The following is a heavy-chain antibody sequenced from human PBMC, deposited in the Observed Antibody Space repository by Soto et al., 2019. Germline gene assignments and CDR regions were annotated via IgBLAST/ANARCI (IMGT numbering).Heavy chain of an antibody. D-gene: IGHD2-2*01. CDR2: ISLYSDGT. J-gene: IGHJ5*02. CDR1: GYTFSNYG. CDR3: ARVVPGAEAWFGP. Sequence: ASVKVSCKTSGYTFSNYGITWVRQAPGQPLEWLGWISLYSDGTNYAQKFQGRVSMTTDTSTATAYMELRSLRSDDTAVYYCARVVPGAEAWFGPWGQGTLVTVSS. V-gene: IGHV1-18*01.